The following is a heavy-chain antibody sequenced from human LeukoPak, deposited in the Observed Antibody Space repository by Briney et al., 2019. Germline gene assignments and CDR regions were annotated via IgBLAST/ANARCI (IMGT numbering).Heavy chain of an antibody. CDR1: GGSISSSSYY. Sequence: SETLSLTCTVSGGSISSSSYYWGWIRQPPGKGLEWIGGIYYSGSTYYNPSLKSRVTISVDTSKNQFSLKLSSVTAADTAVYYCARGYNYYDSSGPGYYFDYWGQGTLVTVSS. D-gene: IGHD3-22*01. J-gene: IGHJ4*02. CDR3: ARGYNYYDSSGPGYYFDY. CDR2: IYYSGST. V-gene: IGHV4-39*01.